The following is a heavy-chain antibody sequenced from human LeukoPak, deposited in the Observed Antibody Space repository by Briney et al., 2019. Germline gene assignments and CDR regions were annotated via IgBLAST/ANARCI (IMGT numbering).Heavy chain of an antibody. CDR1: GFTFSSYG. Sequence: GRSLRLSCAASGFTFSSYGMHWVRQAPGKGLEWVAVISYDGSNKYYADSVKSRFTISRDNSKNTLYLQMNSLRAEDTAVYYCAKGALRYFDWLKCFVDYWGQGTLVTVSS. CDR2: ISYDGSNK. J-gene: IGHJ4*02. D-gene: IGHD3-9*01. CDR3: AKGALRYFDWLKCFVDY. V-gene: IGHV3-30*18.